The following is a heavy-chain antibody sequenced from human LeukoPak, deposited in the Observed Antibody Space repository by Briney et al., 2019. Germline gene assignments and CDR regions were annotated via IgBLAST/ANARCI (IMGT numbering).Heavy chain of an antibody. CDR3: ARDGYYDILTGYPKYYFDY. Sequence: ASVKVSCKASGYTFTSYYMHCVRQAPGQGLEWMAIINPSGGSTSYAQKFQGRVTMTRDTSTSTVYMKLSSLRSEDTAVYYCARDGYYDILTGYPKYYFDYWGQGTLVTVSS. CDR1: GYTFTSYY. CDR2: INPSGGST. V-gene: IGHV1-46*01. J-gene: IGHJ4*02. D-gene: IGHD3-9*01.